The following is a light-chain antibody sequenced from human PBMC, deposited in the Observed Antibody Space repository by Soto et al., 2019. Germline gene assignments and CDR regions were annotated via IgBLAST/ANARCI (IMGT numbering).Light chain of an antibody. CDR3: IAYTSRRTLV. J-gene: IGLJ2*01. CDR1: SRDIGAYNL. Sequence: QSALTQPASLSGSPGQSITISCSGTSRDIGAYNLVSWYQQLPGKAPKLLIYEVRSRPSGISYRFSGSKSGTTASLTISSLLPEDEADYYCIAYTSRRTLVFGGGTKVTVL. CDR2: EVR. V-gene: IGLV2-14*01.